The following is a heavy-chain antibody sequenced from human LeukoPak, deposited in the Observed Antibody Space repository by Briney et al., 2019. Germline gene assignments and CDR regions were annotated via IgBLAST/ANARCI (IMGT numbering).Heavy chain of an antibody. J-gene: IGHJ4*02. D-gene: IGHD3-10*01. V-gene: IGHV3-7*04. CDR2: INPDGSEK. CDR3: ARGNYDGAGY. Sequence: PVGSLRLSCAVSGLRFSNSWMNWVRQAPGKGLEWVGSINPDGSEKYYVASVKGRFTISRDNAKNSLFLQMNSLRVEDTAVYYCARGNYDGAGYWGQGTLVIVSS. CDR1: GLRFSNSW.